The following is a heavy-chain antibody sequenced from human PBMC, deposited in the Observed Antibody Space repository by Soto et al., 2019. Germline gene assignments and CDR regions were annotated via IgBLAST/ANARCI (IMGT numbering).Heavy chain of an antibody. V-gene: IGHV4-59*01. Sequence: SETLSLTCTVSGGSISSYYWSWIRQPPGKGLEWIGYIYYSVSTNYNPSLKSRVTISVDTSKNQFSLKLSSVTAADTAVYYCAREYPTTTYYYGMDVWGQGTTVTVSS. D-gene: IGHD1-1*01. J-gene: IGHJ6*02. CDR3: AREYPTTTYYYGMDV. CDR2: IYYSVST. CDR1: GGSISSYY.